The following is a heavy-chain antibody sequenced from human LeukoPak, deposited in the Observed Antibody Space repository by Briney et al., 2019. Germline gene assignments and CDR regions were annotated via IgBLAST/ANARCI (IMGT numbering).Heavy chain of an antibody. CDR1: RFTFSNAW. J-gene: IGHJ3*02. CDR2: IKSKTDGGTT. Sequence: GGSLRLSCAVSRFTFSNAWMSWVRQAPGKGLEWVGRIKSKTDGGTTDYAAPVKGRFTISRDDSKNTLYLQMNSLKTEDTALYYCTTEMFGEDAFDIWGQGTMVTVSS. CDR3: TTEMFGEDAFDI. V-gene: IGHV3-15*01. D-gene: IGHD3-10*02.